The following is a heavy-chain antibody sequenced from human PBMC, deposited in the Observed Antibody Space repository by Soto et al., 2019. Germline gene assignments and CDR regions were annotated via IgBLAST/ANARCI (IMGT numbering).Heavy chain of an antibody. D-gene: IGHD5-18*01. J-gene: IGHJ6*02. CDR3: ARDSTWIPYYHYGMDV. CDR1: GFSVSSNY. Sequence: EVQLVESGGGLIQPGGSLRLSCAASGFSVSSNYMSWVRQAPGKGLEWVSVIYSGGNTHYADSVKGRFTISRDNSKNTLYLQMNSLRAEETAVYYCARDSTWIPYYHYGMDVWGQGTTVTVSS. V-gene: IGHV3-53*01. CDR2: IYSGGNT.